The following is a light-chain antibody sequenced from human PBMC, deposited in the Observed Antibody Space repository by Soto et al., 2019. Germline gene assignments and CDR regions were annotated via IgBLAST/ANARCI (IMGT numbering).Light chain of an antibody. J-gene: IGKJ2*01. CDR2: DAS. CDR3: QEYKSAP. V-gene: IGKV1-5*01. CDR1: QSISDW. Sequence: DIQMTQSPSTLSASVGDRVTITCRASQSISDWLAWYQQKPGKAPKLLIYDASTLQSGVPSRFSGSGSGTEFTHSISSLQPDDFATYCSQEYKSAPFGQRTKLE.